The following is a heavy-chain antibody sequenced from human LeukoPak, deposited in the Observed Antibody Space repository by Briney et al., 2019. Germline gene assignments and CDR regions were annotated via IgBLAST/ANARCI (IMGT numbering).Heavy chain of an antibody. CDR2: IYYSGST. CDR3: ARGGILNNWFDP. D-gene: IGHD3-16*01. Sequence: SETLSLTCTVSGGSISSSSYYWGWIRQPPGKGLEWIGSIYYSGSTYYNPSLKSRVTVSVDTSKNQFSLKLSSVTAADTAAYYCARGGILNNWFDPWGQGTLVTVSS. CDR1: GGSISSSSYY. J-gene: IGHJ5*02. V-gene: IGHV4-39*01.